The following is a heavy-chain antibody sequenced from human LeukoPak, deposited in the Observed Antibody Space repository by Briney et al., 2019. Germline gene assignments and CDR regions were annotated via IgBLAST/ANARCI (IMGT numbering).Heavy chain of an antibody. CDR2: IYHSGST. CDR1: GYSISSGYY. CDR3: ARDRGDYVPLDYFDY. Sequence: SETLSLTCTVSGYSISSGYYWSWIRQPPGKGLEWIGYIYHSGSTYYNPSLKSRVTISVDRSKNQFSLKLSSVTAADTAVYYCARDRGDYVPLDYFDYWGQGTLVTVSS. D-gene: IGHD2-21*01. J-gene: IGHJ4*02. V-gene: IGHV4-38-2*02.